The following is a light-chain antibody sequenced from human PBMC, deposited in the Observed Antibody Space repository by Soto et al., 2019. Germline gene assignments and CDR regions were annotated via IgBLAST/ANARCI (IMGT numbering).Light chain of an antibody. CDR3: QQYGSSPVT. Sequence: IALTQSPSALSLSLGDSATITCRASQSVSNYLAWYQQTPGQAPRLLIYGASNRATGIPDRFRGSGSGTDFTLTISRLEPEDVAVYYCQQYGSSPVTFGQGTKVDIK. V-gene: IGKV3-20*01. CDR2: GAS. CDR1: QSVSNY. J-gene: IGKJ1*01.